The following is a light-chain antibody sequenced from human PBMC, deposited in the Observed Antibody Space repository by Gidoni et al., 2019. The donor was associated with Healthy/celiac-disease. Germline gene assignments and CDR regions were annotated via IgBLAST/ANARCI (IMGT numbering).Light chain of an antibody. CDR1: SSNNVSNP. J-gene: IGLJ1*01. CDR3: AAWDDSLIYV. V-gene: IGLV1-44*01. Sequence: SVLTQPPSASGTTGPRVTISCSGSSSNNVSNPVNWYHQLPGTAPKLLIYSNNQRPSGVPDRFSGSKSGTSASLAISGLQSEDEADYYCAAWDDSLIYVFGTGTKVTVL. CDR2: SNN.